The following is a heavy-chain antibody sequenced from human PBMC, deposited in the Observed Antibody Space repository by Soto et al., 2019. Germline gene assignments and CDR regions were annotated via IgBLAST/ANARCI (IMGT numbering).Heavy chain of an antibody. V-gene: IGHV5-51*01. CDR3: ARRRAYYYDSSGYYEWDY. Sequence: GESLKISCKGSGYSFTSYWIGWVRQMPGKGLEWMGIIYPGDSDTRYSPSFQGQVTISADKSISTAYLQWSSLKASDTAMYYCARRRAYYYDSSGYYEWDYWGQGTLVTV. CDR1: GYSFTSYW. CDR2: IYPGDSDT. J-gene: IGHJ4*02. D-gene: IGHD3-22*01.